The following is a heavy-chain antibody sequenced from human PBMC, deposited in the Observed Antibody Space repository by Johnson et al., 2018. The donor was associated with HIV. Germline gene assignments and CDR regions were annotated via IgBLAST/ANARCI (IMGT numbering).Heavy chain of an antibody. V-gene: IGHV3-30-3*01. CDR3: ARELEFGDLRKNDAFDI. CDR1: GFTFSSYA. Sequence: QMQLVESGGGVVQPGRSLRLSCAASGFTFSSYAMHWVRQAPGKGLEWVAVISYDGSNKYYADSVKGRFTISRDNSKNTLYLQMNSLRAEDTAVYYCARELEFGDLRKNDAFDIWGQGTMVTVSS. J-gene: IGHJ3*02. CDR2: ISYDGSNK. D-gene: IGHD4-17*01.